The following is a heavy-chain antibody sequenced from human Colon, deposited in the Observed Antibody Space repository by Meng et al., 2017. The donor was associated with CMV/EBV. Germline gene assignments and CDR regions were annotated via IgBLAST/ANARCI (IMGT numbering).Heavy chain of an antibody. CDR3: ARAPGNYLSPYYFDF. J-gene: IGHJ4*02. D-gene: IGHD1-14*01. V-gene: IGHV3-21*01. CDR2: ISSRSTYI. Sequence: GESLKISCGTSGFTFTDYSLNWVRQAPGKGLEWVSSISSRSTYISYADSVKGRFTVSRDDAKNSLYLQMDSLRAEDTAVYYCARAPGNYLSPYYFDFWGQGTLVTVSS. CDR1: GFTFTDYS.